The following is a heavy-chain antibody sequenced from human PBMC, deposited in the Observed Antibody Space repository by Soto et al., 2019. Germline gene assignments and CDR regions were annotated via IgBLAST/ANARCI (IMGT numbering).Heavy chain of an antibody. J-gene: IGHJ5*02. CDR1: NYDFRNYG. Sequence: QVQLVQSGAELKKPGASVKVSCKASNYDFRNYGITWVRHAPGQRLEWRGWISAHNGNTTYEQKFHDRFLITTDRTTSTAYIVLSDRRSDDTAVYYCSAAGGTWVVYWLAGTWGEGSVVTVSS. D-gene: IGHD3-9*01. CDR2: ISAHNGNT. V-gene: IGHV1-18*01. CDR3: SAAGGTWVVYWLAGT.